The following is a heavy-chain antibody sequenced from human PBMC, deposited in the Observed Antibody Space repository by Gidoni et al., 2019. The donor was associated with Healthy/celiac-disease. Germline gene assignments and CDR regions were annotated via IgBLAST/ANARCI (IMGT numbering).Heavy chain of an antibody. CDR1: GGSISSGSYY. CDR3: ASQPYNWNLNWFDP. CDR2: TYTSGST. Sequence: QVQLQESGPGLVKPSQTLSLTCTGSGGSISSGSYYWRWIRQPAGKGLEWIGRTYTSGSTNYNPSLKSRVTISVDTSKNQFSLKLSSVTAADTAVYYCASQPYNWNLNWFDPWGQGTLVTVSS. V-gene: IGHV4-61*02. J-gene: IGHJ5*02. D-gene: IGHD1-20*01.